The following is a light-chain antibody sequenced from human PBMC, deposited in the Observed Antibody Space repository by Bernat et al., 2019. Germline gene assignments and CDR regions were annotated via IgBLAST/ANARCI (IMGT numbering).Light chain of an antibody. Sequence: QFVLTQPPSVSATPGQRVIISCSGSSSNIGSDTVNWYQQVPGTAPKLLVYCNNRRPSGVPDRFSGSNSGTSASLASGGLQSEDAADYYCASWDSSLEGYVFGTGTKVTVL. J-gene: IGLJ1*01. CDR2: CNN. CDR3: ASWDSSLEGYV. CDR1: SSNIGSDT. V-gene: IGLV1-44*01.